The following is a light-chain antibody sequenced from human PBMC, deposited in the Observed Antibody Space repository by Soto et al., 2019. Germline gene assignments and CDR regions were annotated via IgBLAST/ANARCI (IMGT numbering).Light chain of an antibody. Sequence: DIQMTQSPSTLSASVGDRVTITCRASQTISTFLAWYQQRPGKAPNLLIYNASSLESGVPSRFSGSGSGTEFTLTISSLQPDDFATYFCQQHSTYPWTFGQGTQVEVK. J-gene: IGKJ1*01. CDR3: QQHSTYPWT. V-gene: IGKV1-5*03. CDR2: NAS. CDR1: QTISTF.